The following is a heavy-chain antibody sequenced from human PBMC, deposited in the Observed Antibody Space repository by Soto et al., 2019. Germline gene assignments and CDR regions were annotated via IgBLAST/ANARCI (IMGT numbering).Heavy chain of an antibody. CDR1: GYSFTNYW. CDR3: ARLEWLSLAAWFEP. D-gene: IGHD3-3*01. V-gene: IGHV5-51*01. Sequence: GESLKISCKGSGYSFTNYWIGWVRQMPGKGLEWMGMIYPDDSDTKYSPSFQGQVTFSADKSINTAYLQWSSLKASDTAIYYCARLEWLSLAAWFEPWGQGTLVTVSS. CDR2: IYPDDSDT. J-gene: IGHJ5*02.